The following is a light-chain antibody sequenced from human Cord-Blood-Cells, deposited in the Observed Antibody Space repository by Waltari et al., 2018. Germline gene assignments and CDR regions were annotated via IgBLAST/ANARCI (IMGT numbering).Light chain of an antibody. J-gene: IGKJ3*01. V-gene: IGKV1-5*01. CDR2: EAS. CDR3: QQYNSFPFT. Sequence: DVQMTQSPSTLSASVGDRVTITCRASQSISSWLAWYQQKPGKAPKLLIYEASSVESGVPSRFSGSGSGTEFTLTISSLQPDDFATYYCQQYNSFPFTFGPGTKVDIK. CDR1: QSISSW.